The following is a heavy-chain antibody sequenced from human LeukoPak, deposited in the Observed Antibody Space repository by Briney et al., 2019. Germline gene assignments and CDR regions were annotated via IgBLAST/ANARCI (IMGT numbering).Heavy chain of an antibody. V-gene: IGHV3-21*01. CDR3: TRGGVDVFDI. D-gene: IGHD3-16*01. CDR1: GFTFSSYN. J-gene: IGHJ3*02. Sequence: PGGSLRLSCAASGFTFSSYNMNWVRQAPGKGLEWVSSISTGSTYIYYADSVKGRFTISRDNTKNSLYLQMNSLRAEDTAVYYRTRGGVDVFDIWGQGTMVTVSS. CDR2: ISTGSTYI.